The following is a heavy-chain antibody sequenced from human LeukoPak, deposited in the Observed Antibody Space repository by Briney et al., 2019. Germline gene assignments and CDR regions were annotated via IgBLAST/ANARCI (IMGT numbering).Heavy chain of an antibody. CDR3: ARHRYYYDSSGYYYQP. CDR2: IYYSGST. J-gene: IGHJ5*02. Sequence: SETLSLTCTVSGASISRYYWSWIRQPPGKGLEWIGYIYYSGSTNYNPSLKSRVTITVDTSKNQFSLRLSSVTAADTAVYYCARHRYYYDSSGYYYQPWGQGTLVTVSS. CDR1: GASISRYY. D-gene: IGHD3-22*01. V-gene: IGHV4-59*01.